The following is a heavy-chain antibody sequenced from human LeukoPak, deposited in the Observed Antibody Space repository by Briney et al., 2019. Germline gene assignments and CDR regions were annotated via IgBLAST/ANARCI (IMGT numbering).Heavy chain of an antibody. J-gene: IGHJ4*02. CDR2: INPNSGGT. V-gene: IGHV1-2*02. D-gene: IGHD3-22*01. CDR3: ASTKLLNYYDSSGYYNYYFDY. Sequence: GASVKVSCKASGYTFTGYYMHWVRQAPGQGLEWMGWINPNSGGTNYAQKFQGRVTMTRDTSISTAYMELSRLRSDDTAVYYCASTKLLNYYDSSGYYNYYFDYWGQGTLVTVSS. CDR1: GYTFTGYY.